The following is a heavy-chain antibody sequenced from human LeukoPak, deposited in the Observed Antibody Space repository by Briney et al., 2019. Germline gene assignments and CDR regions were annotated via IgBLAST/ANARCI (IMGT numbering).Heavy chain of an antibody. Sequence: GGSPRLSCAASGFTFSSYSMNWVRPAPGKGLEWVSSISSSSSYIYYADSVKGRFTISRDNAKNSLYLQINSLRAEDTAVYYCARPDEQQLVRDAFDIWGQGTMVTVSS. CDR2: ISSSSSYI. D-gene: IGHD6-13*01. V-gene: IGHV3-21*01. CDR1: GFTFSSYS. J-gene: IGHJ3*02. CDR3: ARPDEQQLVRDAFDI.